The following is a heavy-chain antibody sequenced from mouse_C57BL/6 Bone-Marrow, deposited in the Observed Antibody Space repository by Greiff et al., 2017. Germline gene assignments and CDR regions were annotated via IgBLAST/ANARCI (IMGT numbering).Heavy chain of an antibody. V-gene: IGHV5-6*02. CDR2: ISSGGSYT. Sequence: DVMLVESGGDLVKPGGSLKLSCAASGFTFSSYGMSWVRQTPDKRLEWVATISSGGSYTYYPDSVKGRFTISRDNAKNTLYLQMSSLKSEDTAMYYCASGLVDAMDYWCQGTSVTVSS. CDR1: GFTFSSYG. CDR3: ASGLVDAMDY. J-gene: IGHJ4*01.